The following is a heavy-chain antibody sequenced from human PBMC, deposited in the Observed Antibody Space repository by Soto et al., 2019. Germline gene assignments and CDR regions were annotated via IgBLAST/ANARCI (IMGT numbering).Heavy chain of an antibody. CDR3: AREGLGGVIATFDY. CDR1: GFTFGSYG. J-gene: IGHJ4*02. CDR2: IWYDGSNK. Sequence: GGSLRLSCAASGFTFGSYGMHWARQAPGKGLEWVAVIWYDGSNKYYADSVKGRFTISRDNSKNTLYLQMNSLRAEDTAVYYCAREGLGGVIATFDYWGQGTLVTVSS. V-gene: IGHV3-33*01. D-gene: IGHD3-16*02.